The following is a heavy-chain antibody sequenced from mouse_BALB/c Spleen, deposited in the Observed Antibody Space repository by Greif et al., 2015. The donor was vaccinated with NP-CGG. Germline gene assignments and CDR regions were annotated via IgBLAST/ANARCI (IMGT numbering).Heavy chain of an antibody. CDR1: GFTFSSFG. CDR2: ISSGSSTI. Sequence: EVKLVESGGGLVQPGGSRKLSCAASGFTFSSFGMHWVRQAPEKGLEWVAYISSGSSTIYYADTVKGRFTISRDNPKNTLLLQMTSLRSEDTAMYYCARSDLPFYYAMDYWGQGTSVTVSS. V-gene: IGHV5-17*02. J-gene: IGHJ4*01. CDR3: ARSDLPFYYAMDY.